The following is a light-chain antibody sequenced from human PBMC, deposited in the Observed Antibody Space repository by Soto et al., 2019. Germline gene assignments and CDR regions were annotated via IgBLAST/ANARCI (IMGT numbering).Light chain of an antibody. V-gene: IGKV3-15*01. CDR2: DTS. Sequence: EIVLTQSPGTRSLSPGERATLSFRSSQSVSSSYLAWYQQKPGQAPRLLIYDTSTRAAGIPARFSGSGSETKFTLTIITLQYEDFALHYCQQYKSWRSITFGQGTRLEIK. CDR1: QSVSSSY. J-gene: IGKJ5*01. CDR3: QQYKSWRSIT.